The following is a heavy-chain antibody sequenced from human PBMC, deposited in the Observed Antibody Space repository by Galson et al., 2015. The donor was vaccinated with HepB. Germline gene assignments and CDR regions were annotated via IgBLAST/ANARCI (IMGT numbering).Heavy chain of an antibody. CDR1: GYSFTGYY. D-gene: IGHD1-14*01. CDR3: AREAVDPEGPDFHYGMDV. J-gene: IGHJ6*02. V-gene: IGHV1-2*02. CDR2: INPNSGVT. Sequence: SVKVSCKASGYSFTGYYMHWVRQAPGQGLEWMGWINPNSGVTNYARKFHGGVTMTRDTSLSTAYMELTRLKSDDTAVYYCAREAVDPEGPDFHYGMDVWGQGTTVSVSS.